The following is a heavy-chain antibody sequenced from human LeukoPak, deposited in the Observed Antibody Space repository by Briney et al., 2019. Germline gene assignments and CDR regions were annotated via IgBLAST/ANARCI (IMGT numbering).Heavy chain of an antibody. CDR3: ARGLYYYDSSGYPEAFDI. CDR2: IGTAGDT. J-gene: IGHJ3*02. D-gene: IGHD3-22*01. CDR1: GFTFSSYD. V-gene: IGHV3-13*01. Sequence: SLRLACAASGFTFSSYDMHWVRQATGKGLEWVSAIGTAGDTYYPGSVKGRFTSSRENAKNSLYLQMNSLRAGDTAVYYCARGLYYYDSSGYPEAFDIWGQGTMVTVSS.